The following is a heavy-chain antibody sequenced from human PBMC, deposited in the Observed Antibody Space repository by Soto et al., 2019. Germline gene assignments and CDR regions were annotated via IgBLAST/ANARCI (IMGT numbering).Heavy chain of an antibody. Sequence: PGGSLRLSCAASGFTFSSYGMHWVRQAPGKGLEWVAVISYDGSNKYYADSVKGRFTISRDNSKNTLYLQMNSLRAEDTAVYYCAKDPHQPLQGYYGMDVWGQGTTVTVSS. J-gene: IGHJ6*02. CDR1: GFTFSSYG. V-gene: IGHV3-30*18. D-gene: IGHD2-2*01. CDR2: ISYDGSNK. CDR3: AKDPHQPLQGYYGMDV.